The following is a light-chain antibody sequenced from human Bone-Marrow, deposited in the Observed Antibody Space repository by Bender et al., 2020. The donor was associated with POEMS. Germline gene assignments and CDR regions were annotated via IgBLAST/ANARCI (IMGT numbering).Light chain of an antibody. CDR1: DSNFGGNN. CDR2: GDS. Sequence: QSVLTQPPSASGTPGQSVTISCSGTDSNFGGNNVNWYQQLPGTAPKLLIFGDSSRSSGVPDRFSGSKSGTSASLAITGLQAEDEADYYCQSYDSRPSGHVVFGGGTKLTVL. V-gene: IGLV1-40*01. CDR3: QSYDSRPSGHVV. J-gene: IGLJ2*01.